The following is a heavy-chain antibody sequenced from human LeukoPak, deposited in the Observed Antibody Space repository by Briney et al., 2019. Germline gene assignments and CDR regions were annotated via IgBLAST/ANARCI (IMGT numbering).Heavy chain of an antibody. CDR3: ARRLTQYDCFDP. V-gene: IGHV6-1*01. CDR1: GDSFSSNSVT. CDR2: TYYRSTWYN. Sequence: SQTLSLTCALSGDSFSSNSVTWHWIRQSPSRGLEWLGRTYYRSTWYNDYAVSVRGRITVNPDTSKNQFSLHLNSVTPEDTAVYYCARRLTQYDCFDPWGQGSLVTVSS. J-gene: IGHJ5*02. D-gene: IGHD2-2*01.